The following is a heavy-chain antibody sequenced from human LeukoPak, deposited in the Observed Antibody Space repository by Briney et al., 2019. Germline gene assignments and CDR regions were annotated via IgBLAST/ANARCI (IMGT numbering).Heavy chain of an antibody. CDR3: ARGGSSGYYYLDY. D-gene: IGHD3-22*01. Sequence: PGGSLRLSCAASGFTFSSYSMNWVRQAPGKGLECVSSISSSSSYIYYADSVKGRFTISRDNAKNSLYLQMNSLRAEDTAVYYCARGGSSGYYYLDYSGQGTLVTVSS. CDR2: ISSSSSYI. V-gene: IGHV3-21*01. CDR1: GFTFSSYS. J-gene: IGHJ4*02.